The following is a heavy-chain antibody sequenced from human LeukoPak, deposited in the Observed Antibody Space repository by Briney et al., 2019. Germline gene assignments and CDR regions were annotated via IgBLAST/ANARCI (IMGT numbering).Heavy chain of an antibody. Sequence: GGSLRLSCAASGFTFSSYEMNLVRQAPGKGLEWVSYISSSGSTIYYADSVKGRFTISRDNAKNSLYLQMNSLRAEDTAVYYCAELGITMIGGVWGKGTTVTISS. CDR1: GFTFSSYE. D-gene: IGHD3-10*02. CDR3: AELGITMIGGV. J-gene: IGHJ6*04. V-gene: IGHV3-48*03. CDR2: ISSSGSTI.